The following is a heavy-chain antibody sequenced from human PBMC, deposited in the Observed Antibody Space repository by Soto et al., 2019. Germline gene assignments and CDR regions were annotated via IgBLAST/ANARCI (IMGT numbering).Heavy chain of an antibody. J-gene: IGHJ6*02. CDR1: GFTLSKYG. D-gene: IGHD6-25*01. CDR2: ISDDGSNK. Sequence: GGSLRLSCAASGFTLSKYGMHWVRQAPGKGLEWVAVISDDGSNKYYADYVKGRLTISRDNSKNTLYLQMNSLRLEDTAVYYCAKEGGFRTESPLYYYGMDVWGPGTKDTVSS. V-gene: IGHV3-30*18. CDR3: AKEGGFRTESPLYYYGMDV.